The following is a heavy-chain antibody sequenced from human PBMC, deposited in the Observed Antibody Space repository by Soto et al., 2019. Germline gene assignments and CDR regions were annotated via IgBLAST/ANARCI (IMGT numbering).Heavy chain of an antibody. CDR1: GFTFSSYE. CDR3: ARDLGYCTNGVCDYYYGMDV. J-gene: IGHJ6*02. Sequence: VQLVESGGGLVQPGGSLRLSCAASGFTFSSYEMNWVRQAPGKGLEWVSYISSSGSTIYYADSVKGRFTISRDNAKNSLYLQMNSLRAEDTAVYYCARDLGYCTNGVCDYYYGMDVWGQGTTVTVSS. CDR2: ISSSGSTI. D-gene: IGHD2-8*01. V-gene: IGHV3-48*03.